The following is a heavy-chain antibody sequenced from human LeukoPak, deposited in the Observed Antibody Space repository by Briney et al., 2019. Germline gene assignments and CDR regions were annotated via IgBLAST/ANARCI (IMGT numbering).Heavy chain of an antibody. CDR2: ISSSSSYI. J-gene: IGHJ4*02. D-gene: IGHD5-18*01. Sequence: GGSLRLSCAASGFTFSSHSMNWVRQAPGKGLEWVSSISSSSSYIYYADSVKGRFTISRDNAKNSLYLQMNSLRAEDTAVYYCARDGLNTAMVLYWGQGTLVTVSS. V-gene: IGHV3-21*01. CDR3: ARDGLNTAMVLY. CDR1: GFTFSSHS.